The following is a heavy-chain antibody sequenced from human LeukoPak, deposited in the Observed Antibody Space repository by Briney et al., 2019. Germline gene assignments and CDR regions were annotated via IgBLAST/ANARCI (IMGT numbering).Heavy chain of an antibody. J-gene: IGHJ5*02. CDR3: ATDLAAAGYNWFDP. CDR2: FDPEDGET. CDR1: GYTLTELS. V-gene: IGHV1-24*01. D-gene: IGHD6-13*01. Sequence: SVEVSCKVSGYTLTELSMHWVRQAPGKGLEWMGGFDPEDGETIYAQKFQGRVTMTEDTSTDTAYMELSSLRSEDTAVYYCATDLAAAGYNWFDPWGQGTLVIVSS.